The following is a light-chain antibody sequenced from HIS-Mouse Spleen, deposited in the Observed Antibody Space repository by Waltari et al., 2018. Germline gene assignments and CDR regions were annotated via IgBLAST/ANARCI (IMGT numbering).Light chain of an antibody. Sequence: SYDLTQPPSCSVSPGKRARTTCLGVPLQKKMVYGNQKKSGQAPVLVIYEDSKRPSGIPERFSGSSSGTMATLTISGAQVEDEADYYCYSTDSSGNHRVFGGGTKLTVL. V-gene: IGLV3-10*01. CDR3: YSTDSSGNHRV. CDR2: EDS. CDR1: PLQKKM. J-gene: IGLJ2*01.